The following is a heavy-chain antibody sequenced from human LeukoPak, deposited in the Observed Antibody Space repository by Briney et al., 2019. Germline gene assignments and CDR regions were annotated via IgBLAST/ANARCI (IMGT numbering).Heavy chain of an antibody. CDR2: ISSSSSTI. CDR1: GFTFSSYS. Sequence: GGSLRLSCAASGFTFSSYSMNWVRQAPGKGLEWVSYISSSSSTIYYADSVKGRFTISRDNAKNSLYLQMNSLRAEDTAVYYCARDLPSGSYGGPFDYWGQGTLVTVSS. J-gene: IGHJ4*02. D-gene: IGHD1-26*01. CDR3: ARDLPSGSYGGPFDY. V-gene: IGHV3-48*04.